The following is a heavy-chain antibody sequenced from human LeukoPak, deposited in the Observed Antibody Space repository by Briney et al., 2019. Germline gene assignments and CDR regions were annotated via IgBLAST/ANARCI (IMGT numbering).Heavy chain of an antibody. CDR2: TSSSSSYI. J-gene: IGHJ6*02. V-gene: IGHV3-21*01. Sequence: GGSLRLSCAASGFTFSSYSMNWVRQAPGKGLEWVSSTSSSSSYIYYADSVKGRFTISRDNAKNSLYLQMNSLRAEDTAVYYCARDSMVRGVPPDVWGQGTTVTGSS. CDR3: ARDSMVRGVPPDV. D-gene: IGHD3-10*01. CDR1: GFTFSSYS.